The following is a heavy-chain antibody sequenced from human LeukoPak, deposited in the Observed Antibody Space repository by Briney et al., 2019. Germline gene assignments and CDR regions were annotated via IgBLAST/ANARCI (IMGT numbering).Heavy chain of an antibody. CDR2: IYYSGST. CDR1: GGSFSGYY. J-gene: IGHJ2*01. D-gene: IGHD3-22*01. CDR3: ARDHGYYYDSSGYYYGWYFDL. Sequence: SETLSLTCAVYGGSFSGYYWSWIRQPPGKGLEWIGYIYYSGSTNYNPSLKSRVTISVDTSKNQFSLKLSSVTAADTAVYYCARDHGYYYDSSGYYYGWYFDLWGRGTLVTVSS. V-gene: IGHV4-59*01.